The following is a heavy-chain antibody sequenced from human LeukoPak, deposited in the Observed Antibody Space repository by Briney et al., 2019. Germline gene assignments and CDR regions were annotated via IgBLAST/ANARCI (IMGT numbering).Heavy chain of an antibody. CDR1: GFTFSSYA. CDR2: ISGSGGST. CDR3: AKHRNGYSYGNDY. D-gene: IGHD5-18*01. Sequence: SGGSLRLSCAASGFTFSSYAMSWVRQAPGKGLEWVSTISGSGGSTYYADSVKDRFTIPRDNSKNTLYLQMNSLRAEDTAVYYCAKHRNGYSYGNDYWGQGTLVTVSS. V-gene: IGHV3-23*01. J-gene: IGHJ4*02.